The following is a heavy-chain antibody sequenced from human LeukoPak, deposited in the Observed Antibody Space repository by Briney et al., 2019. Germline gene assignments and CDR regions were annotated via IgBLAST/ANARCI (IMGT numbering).Heavy chain of an antibody. CDR2: INPNTGGT. V-gene: IGHV1-2*02. CDR3: ARDPTPTTPSYFDY. Sequence: GASVKVSCKASGYTFTGYYIQWVRQAPGQGLEWMGWINPNTGGTNYAQKFQGRVTMTRDTSISTAYMELSRLRSDDTAVYYCARDPTPTTPSYFDYWGQGTLVTVSS. CDR1: GYTFTGYY. D-gene: IGHD4-11*01. J-gene: IGHJ4*02.